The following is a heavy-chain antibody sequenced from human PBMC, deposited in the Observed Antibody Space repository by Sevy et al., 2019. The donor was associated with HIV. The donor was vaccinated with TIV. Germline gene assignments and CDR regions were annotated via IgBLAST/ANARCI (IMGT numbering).Heavy chain of an antibody. J-gene: IGHJ6*02. CDR2: KRNDGSTK. CDR1: GFTFKSYA. CDR3: AKGPHPAVTTSYGFDV. V-gene: IGHV3-30*02. D-gene: IGHD4-17*01. Sequence: GGSLRLSCIVSGFTFKSYAMHWVRQAPGKGLEWVTFKRNDGSTKYYTDSVRRRFTISRDNSKNTLYLQMNSLRGEDTAVYYCAKGPHPAVTTSYGFDVWGQGTTVTVSS.